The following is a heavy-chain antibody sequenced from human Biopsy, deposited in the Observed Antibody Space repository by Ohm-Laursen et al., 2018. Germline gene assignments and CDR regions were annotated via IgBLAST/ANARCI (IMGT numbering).Heavy chain of an antibody. D-gene: IGHD4-11*01. Sequence: SLRLSCAASGFTFTSYAMHWVRQAPGKGLEWVAVISYDGSGEYYADSLQGRFIISRDNPKNTVDLQMNGLRAGDTAVYFCARDGKRWDYSTYFSWHFDLWGRGTLVTVSS. J-gene: IGHJ2*01. CDR2: ISYDGSGE. V-gene: IGHV3-30*03. CDR1: GFTFTSYA. CDR3: ARDGKRWDYSTYFSWHFDL.